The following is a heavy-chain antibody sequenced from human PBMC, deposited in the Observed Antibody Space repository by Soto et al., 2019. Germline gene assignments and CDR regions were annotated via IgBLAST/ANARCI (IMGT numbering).Heavy chain of an antibody. Sequence: SETLSLTCTVSGGSISSYYWSWIRQPPGKGLEWIGYIYYSGSTNYNPSLKSRVTISEDTSKNQFSLKLSSVTAADTAVYYCARDRVMDYYDSSGYLYWGQGTLVTVSS. V-gene: IGHV4-59*01. D-gene: IGHD3-22*01. CDR1: GGSISSYY. J-gene: IGHJ4*02. CDR3: ARDRVMDYYDSSGYLY. CDR2: IYYSGST.